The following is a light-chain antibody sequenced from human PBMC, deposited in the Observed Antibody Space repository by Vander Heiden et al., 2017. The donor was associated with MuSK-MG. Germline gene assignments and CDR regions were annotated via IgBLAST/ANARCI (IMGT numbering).Light chain of an antibody. CDR2: KAS. V-gene: IGKV1-5*03. Sequence: EIQMTHSPSTLSASVGDRVTITCRASQGISSWLAWYQQKPGKAPKLLIYKASSLESGVPSRFSGSGSGTEFTLTISSLQPDDFATYYCQQDNSYSWTFGQGTKVEIK. J-gene: IGKJ1*01. CDR1: QGISSW. CDR3: QQDNSYSWT.